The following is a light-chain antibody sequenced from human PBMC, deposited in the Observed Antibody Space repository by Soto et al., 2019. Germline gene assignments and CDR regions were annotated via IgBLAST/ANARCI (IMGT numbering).Light chain of an antibody. CDR1: QSVSSGY. V-gene: IGKV3-20*01. CDR3: QQYGSSPPIT. CDR2: ATS. J-gene: IGKJ5*01. Sequence: EIVLTQSPGALSLSPGERATLSCRASQSVSSGYLAWYQQKPGQAPRLLIFATSRRATGIPDRFSCSGSGTDFTLTISRLEPEDVAVYYCQQYGSSPPITFGQGTRLEIK.